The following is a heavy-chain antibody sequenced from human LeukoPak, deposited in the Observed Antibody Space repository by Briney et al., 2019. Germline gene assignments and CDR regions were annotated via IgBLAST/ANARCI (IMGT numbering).Heavy chain of an antibody. CDR2: IYHSGST. J-gene: IGHJ4*02. V-gene: IGHV4-38-2*02. Sequence: SETLSLTCSVSGYSISSGYHWGWIRQPPGKGLEWIGSIYHSGSTYYNPSLRSRVTISVDTSKNQFSLKLSSVTAADTAVYYCARDPLAGATTVTVYWGQGTLVTVSS. CDR1: GYSISSGYH. D-gene: IGHD1-26*01. CDR3: ARDPLAGATTVTVY.